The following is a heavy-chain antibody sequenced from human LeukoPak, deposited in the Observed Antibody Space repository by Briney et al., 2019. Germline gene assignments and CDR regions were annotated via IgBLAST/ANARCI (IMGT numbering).Heavy chain of an antibody. CDR2: IWYDGSNK. J-gene: IGHJ4*02. CDR1: GFTFSSYG. Sequence: GGSLRLSCAASGFTFSSYGMHWVRQAPGKGLEWVAVIWYDGSNKYYADSVKGRFTISRDNSKNTLYLQMNSLRAEDTAVYYCARNLGYCSGGSCYVHFDYWGQGTLVTVSS. CDR3: ARNLGYCSGGSCYVHFDY. D-gene: IGHD2-15*01. V-gene: IGHV3-33*01.